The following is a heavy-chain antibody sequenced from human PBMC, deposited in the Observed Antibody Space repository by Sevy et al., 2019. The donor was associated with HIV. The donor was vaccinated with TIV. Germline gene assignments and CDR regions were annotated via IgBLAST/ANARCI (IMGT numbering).Heavy chain of an antibody. CDR1: GYTFTAYY. Sequence: ASVKVSCKASGYTFTAYYIHWVRQAPGQGLEYLGWINPNSGPNSSGTNYAQNFQGRVTMTSDTSITTAYMELSRLRSDDTAVYYCGRGIQLWSTYDGFNIWGQGTMVTVSS. CDR2: INPNSGPNSSGT. V-gene: IGHV1-2*02. D-gene: IGHD5-18*01. CDR3: GRGIQLWSTYDGFNI. J-gene: IGHJ3*02.